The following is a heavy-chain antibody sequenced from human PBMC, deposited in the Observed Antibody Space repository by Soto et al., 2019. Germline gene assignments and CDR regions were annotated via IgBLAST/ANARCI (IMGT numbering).Heavy chain of an antibody. CDR3: VKGITGTNTEYYYYGMDV. J-gene: IGHJ6*02. D-gene: IGHD1-7*01. V-gene: IGHV3-64D*06. Sequence: QTGGSLRLSCSASGFTFSSYAMHWVRQAPGKGLEYVSAISSNGGSTYYADSVKGRFTISRDNSKNTLYLQMSSLRAEDTAVYYCVKGITGTNTEYYYYGMDVWGQGTTVTVSS. CDR1: GFTFSSYA. CDR2: ISSNGGST.